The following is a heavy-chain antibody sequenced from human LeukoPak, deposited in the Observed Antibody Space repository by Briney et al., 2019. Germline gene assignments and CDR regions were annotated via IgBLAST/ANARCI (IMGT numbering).Heavy chain of an antibody. D-gene: IGHD6-13*01. Sequence: GGSLRLSCGASGFTFTYYGMHWVRQAPGKGLEWVTFVRSDGSDKYYADSVKGRFTFSRDNSKNTVYLQMNSLRAEDTAVYYCAKDLLIAVAPQEDDYWGQGTLVTVSS. V-gene: IGHV3-30*02. CDR1: GFTFTYYG. J-gene: IGHJ4*02. CDR2: VRSDGSDK. CDR3: AKDLLIAVAPQEDDY.